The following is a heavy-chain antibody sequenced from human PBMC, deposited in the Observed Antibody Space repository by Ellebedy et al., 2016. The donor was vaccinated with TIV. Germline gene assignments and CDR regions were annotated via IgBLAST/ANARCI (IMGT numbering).Heavy chain of an antibody. V-gene: IGHV4-30-2*01. CDR3: GRVDFGNLFFDS. Sequence: SETLSLTCAVSGGSISSGGYSWHCIRQPPGKGLEWIGYIYHSGSTYYNPSLKSRVTISVDTSKNQFSLKVTSVTAADTAVYYCGRVDFGNLFFDSWGQGALVTVSS. CDR2: IYHSGST. CDR1: GGSISSGGYS. J-gene: IGHJ4*02. D-gene: IGHD3-10*01.